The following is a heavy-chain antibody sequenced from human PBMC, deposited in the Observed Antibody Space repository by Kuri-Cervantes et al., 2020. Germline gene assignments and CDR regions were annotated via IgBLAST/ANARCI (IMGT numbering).Heavy chain of an antibody. CDR1: GGSISSSSYY. CDR2: IYYSGST. CDR3: ARGDGDAYYYYGMDV. V-gene: IGHV4-39*07. J-gene: IGHJ6*02. D-gene: IGHD4-17*01. Sequence: GSLRLSCTVSGGSISSSSYYWGWIRQPPGKGLEWIGSIYYSGSTYYNPSLKSRVTISVDTSKNQFSLKLSSVTAADTAVYYCARGDGDAYYYYGMDVWGQGTTVTVSS.